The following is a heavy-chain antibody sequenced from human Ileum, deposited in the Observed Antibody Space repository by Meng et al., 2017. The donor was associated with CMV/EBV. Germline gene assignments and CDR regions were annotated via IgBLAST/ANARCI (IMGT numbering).Heavy chain of an antibody. CDR2: IHYDGSSI. D-gene: IGHD3-3*01. J-gene: IGHJ4*02. CDR3: ARDFQWHIDY. Sequence: GGSLRLSCAASGFIFSDYGMHWVRQAPGKGLVWLTFIHYDGSSIDYGDSVKGRFTISRDNSKNMLYLQMNSLRPEDTAVYYCARDFQWHIDYWGQGTLVTVSS. CDR1: GFIFSDYG. V-gene: IGHV3-30*02.